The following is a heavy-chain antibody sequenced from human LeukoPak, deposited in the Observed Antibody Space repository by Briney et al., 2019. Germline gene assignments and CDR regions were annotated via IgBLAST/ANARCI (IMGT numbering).Heavy chain of an antibody. Sequence: GGSLRLSCAASGFTFSSYWMSGVRPAPGKGLEGVANIKQDGSEKYYVDSVKVRFTISRDNAKNSLYLQMNSLRAEDTAVYYCARALIGADAFDIWGQGTMVTVSS. D-gene: IGHD3-22*01. CDR1: GFTFSSYW. CDR2: IKQDGSEK. CDR3: ARALIGADAFDI. V-gene: IGHV3-7*01. J-gene: IGHJ3*02.